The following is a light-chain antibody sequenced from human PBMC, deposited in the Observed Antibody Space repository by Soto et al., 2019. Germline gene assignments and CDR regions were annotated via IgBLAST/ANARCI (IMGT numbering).Light chain of an antibody. CDR3: QQSYSTPQT. CDR2: AAS. V-gene: IGKV1-39*01. J-gene: IGKJ2*01. Sequence: DIQMTQSPSSLSASVGDRFTITCRASQSISSYLNWYQQKLGKAPKLLIYAASSLQSGVPSRFSGSGSGTDFTLTISSLQPEDFATYYCQQSYSTPQTFGQGTKLEIK. CDR1: QSISSY.